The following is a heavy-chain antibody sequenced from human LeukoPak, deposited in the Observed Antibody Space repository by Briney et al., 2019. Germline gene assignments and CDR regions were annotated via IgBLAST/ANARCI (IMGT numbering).Heavy chain of an antibody. CDR2: IYYSGST. CDR1: GGSISSSSYY. J-gene: IGHJ5*02. V-gene: IGHV4-39*01. D-gene: IGHD6-13*01. CDR3: ARPSAAGYNWFDP. Sequence: SETLSLTCTVSGGSISSSSYYWGWIRQPPGKGLEWIGSIYYSGSTYYNPSLKSRVTISVDTSKNQFSLKLSSVTAADTAVYYCARPSAAGYNWFDPWGQGTLVTVSS.